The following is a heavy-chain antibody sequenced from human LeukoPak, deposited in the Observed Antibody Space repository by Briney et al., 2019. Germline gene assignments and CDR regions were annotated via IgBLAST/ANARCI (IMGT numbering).Heavy chain of an antibody. CDR3: ARVGDSSSWYEAYYFDY. CDR2: IYTSGST. V-gene: IGHV4-4*07. D-gene: IGHD6-13*01. J-gene: IGHJ4*02. Sequence: KTSETLSLTCTVSGGSISSYYWSWIRQPAGKGLEWIGRIYTSGSTNYNPSLKSRVTMSVDTSKNQFSLKLSSVTAADTAVYYCARVGDSSSWYEAYYFDYWGQGTLVTVSS. CDR1: GGSISSYY.